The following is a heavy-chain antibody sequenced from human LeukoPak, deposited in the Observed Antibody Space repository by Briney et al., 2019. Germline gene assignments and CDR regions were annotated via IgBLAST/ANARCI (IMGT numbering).Heavy chain of an antibody. CDR3: ARDAADTVRGGDY. CDR2: IRANSGNT. Sequence: ASVKVSCKASGYSFTSYGISWVRQAAGQGLEWMGWIRANSGNTNYAQKVQGRVTMTTDTSSNTAYMEGSRLRSCDRDVYFCARDAADTVRGGDYWGQGSLVTVSS. CDR1: GYSFTSYG. D-gene: IGHD5-18*01. J-gene: IGHJ4*02. V-gene: IGHV1-18*01.